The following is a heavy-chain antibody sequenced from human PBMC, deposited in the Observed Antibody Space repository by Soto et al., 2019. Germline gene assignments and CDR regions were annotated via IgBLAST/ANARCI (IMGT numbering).Heavy chain of an antibody. Sequence: GGSVRLSCAASGFSFSSYAMSWVRQAPGKGLEWVSGISGSGDSTYYADSVKGRFTISRDNSKSTLYLQMNSLRAEDTAVYYCAKSTLVVLVIHEFDYCGQGTLGTVSS. J-gene: IGHJ4*02. D-gene: IGHD2-8*02. CDR3: AKSTLVVLVIHEFDY. CDR1: GFSFSSYA. CDR2: ISGSGDST. V-gene: IGHV3-23*01.